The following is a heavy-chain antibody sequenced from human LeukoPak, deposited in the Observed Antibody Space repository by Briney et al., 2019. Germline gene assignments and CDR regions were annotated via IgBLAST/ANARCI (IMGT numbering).Heavy chain of an antibody. J-gene: IGHJ4*02. CDR2: ISGSGGST. D-gene: IGHD3-22*01. CDR1: GFTFSSYA. V-gene: IGHV3-23*01. Sequence: GGSLRLSCAASGFTFSSYAMSWVRQAPGKGLEWVSAISGSGGSTYYADSVKCRFTISRDNSKNTLYLQMNSLRAEDTAVYYCAKGRPHYYDSSGYYYFDYWGQGTLVTVSS. CDR3: AKGRPHYYDSSGYYYFDY.